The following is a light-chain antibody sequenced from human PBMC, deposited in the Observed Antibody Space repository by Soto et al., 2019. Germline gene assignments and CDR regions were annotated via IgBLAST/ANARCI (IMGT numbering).Light chain of an antibody. J-gene: IGKJ5*01. CDR3: HQYYSTPIT. CDR1: QSVLYSSNNKNY. Sequence: DIVMTQSPDSLAVSLGERATINCKSSQSVLYSSNNKNYLAWYQQKPGQPPKLLIYWASTRESGVPDRFSGSGSGTDFTLTMSGLQAEDVAVYYCHQYYSTPITFGQGTRLEIK. V-gene: IGKV4-1*01. CDR2: WAS.